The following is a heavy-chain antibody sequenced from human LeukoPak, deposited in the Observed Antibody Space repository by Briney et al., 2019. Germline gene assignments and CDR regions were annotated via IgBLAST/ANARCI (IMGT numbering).Heavy chain of an antibody. J-gene: IGHJ4*02. CDR2: ISGSGGST. V-gene: IGHV3-23*01. CDR1: GLTLSSYA. CDR3: AKSTGYSYGYFDY. D-gene: IGHD5-18*01. Sequence: LPGASLRLSCSASGLTLSSYAMSWARQAPGKGLEWVSAISGSGGSTHYPDSVKGRFTISRENSKNTLYLQMNNLRAEDTAVYYCAKSTGYSYGYFDYWGQGTLVTVSS.